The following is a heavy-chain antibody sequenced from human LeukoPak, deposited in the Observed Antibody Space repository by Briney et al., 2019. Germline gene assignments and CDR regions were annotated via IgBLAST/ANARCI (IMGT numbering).Heavy chain of an antibody. Sequence: GGSLRLSCAASGFTFSNYWMHWVRQAPGKGLVWVSRIKGDGSYTVYADSVKGRFTISRDNAKNTLYLQMKSLRDEDTAVYYCVRDWDHFDFDSWGQGTLVTVSS. J-gene: IGHJ5*01. CDR1: GFTFSNYW. D-gene: IGHD1-14*01. V-gene: IGHV3-74*01. CDR2: IKGDGSYT. CDR3: VRDWDHFDFDS.